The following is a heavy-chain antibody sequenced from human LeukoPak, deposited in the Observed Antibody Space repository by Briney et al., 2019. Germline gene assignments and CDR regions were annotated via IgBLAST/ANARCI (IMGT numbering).Heavy chain of an antibody. D-gene: IGHD5-24*01. CDR1: GFTFSSYW. J-gene: IGHJ4*02. V-gene: IGHV3-23*01. CDR3: AKDDAWLQYGN. CDR2: ISPNGVIT. Sequence: GGSLRLSCAASGFTFSSYWMSWVRQAPGKGLEWVSGISPNGVITYYADSVKGRFTISRDNSKGTVYLQMNSLRPEDTAVYYCAKDDAWLQYGNWGRGTLVTVSS.